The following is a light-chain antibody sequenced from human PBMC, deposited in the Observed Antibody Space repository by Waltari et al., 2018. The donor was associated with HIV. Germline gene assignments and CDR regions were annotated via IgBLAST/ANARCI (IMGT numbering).Light chain of an antibody. CDR2: EGY. V-gene: IGLV3-10*01. CDR1: KFPYNS. J-gene: IGLJ3*02. Sequence: SCELTQSPSVPVPPGQTARITCYGPKFPYNSHFWYQQQSGQAPVVVIFEGYKRPSGIPERFSGSRSGTTATLTISGAQVDDEGDYYCYSTDSSGKGVFGGGTKLTVL. CDR3: YSTDSSGKGV.